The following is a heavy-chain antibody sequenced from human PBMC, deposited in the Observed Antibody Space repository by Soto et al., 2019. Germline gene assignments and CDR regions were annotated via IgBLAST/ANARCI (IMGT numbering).Heavy chain of an antibody. CDR1: GGTFSSYA. J-gene: IGHJ6*02. CDR3: AREPKGYCSSTSCSKPPYYYYGMDV. CDR2: IIPIFGTA. Sequence: SVKVSCKASGGTFSSYAISWVRQAPGQGLEWMGGIIPIFGTANYAQKFQGRVTITADESTSTAYMELSSPRSDDTAVYYCAREPKGYCSSTSCSKPPYYYYGMDVWGQGTTVTVSS. V-gene: IGHV1-69*13. D-gene: IGHD2-2*01.